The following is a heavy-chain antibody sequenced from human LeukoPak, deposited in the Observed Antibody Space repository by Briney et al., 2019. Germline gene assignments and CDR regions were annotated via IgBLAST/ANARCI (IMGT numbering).Heavy chain of an antibody. V-gene: IGHV3-23*01. CDR2: ISGSGGST. J-gene: IGHJ5*02. CDR1: GFTFNTYA. D-gene: IGHD6-13*01. CDR3: ARYSSPSPRFDP. Sequence: GGSLRLSCAATGFTFNTYAMSWVRQAPGKGLEWVSAISGSGGSTYYADSVKGRFTISRDNSKNTLYLQMNSLRAEDTAVYYCARYSSPSPRFDPWGQGTLVTVSS.